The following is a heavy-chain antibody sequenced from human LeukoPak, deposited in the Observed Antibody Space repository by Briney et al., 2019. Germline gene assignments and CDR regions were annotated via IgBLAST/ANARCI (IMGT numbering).Heavy chain of an antibody. CDR2: INHSGST. Sequence: GSLRLSCAASGFTFSSYAMSWVRQPPGKGLEWIGEINHSGSTNYNPSLKSRVTISVDTSKNQFSLKLSSVTAADTAVYYCARAPLRYYYYYYGMDVWGQGTTVTVSS. J-gene: IGHJ6*02. CDR3: ARAPLRYYYYYYGMDV. D-gene: IGHD5-24*01. V-gene: IGHV4-34*01. CDR1: GFTFSSYA.